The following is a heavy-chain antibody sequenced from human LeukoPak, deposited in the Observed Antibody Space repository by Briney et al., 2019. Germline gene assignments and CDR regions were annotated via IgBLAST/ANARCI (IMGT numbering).Heavy chain of an antibody. CDR3: ARDRVGYSSSWYADY. CDR2: IIPIFGTA. J-gene: IGHJ4*02. Sequence: ASVKVSCKASGGTFSSYAISWVRQAPGQGLEWMGGIIPIFGTANYAQKFQGRVTITADESTSTAYMELSSLRSEDTAVYYCARDRVGYSSSWYADYWGQGTLVTVSS. V-gene: IGHV1-69*01. D-gene: IGHD6-13*01. CDR1: GGTFSSYA.